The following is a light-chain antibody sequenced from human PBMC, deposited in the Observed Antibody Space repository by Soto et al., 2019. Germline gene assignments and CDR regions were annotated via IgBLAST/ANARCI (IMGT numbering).Light chain of an antibody. V-gene: IGKV3-20*01. CDR3: QQYGSSHT. Sequence: EIVLTQSPGTLSLSPGERATLSCRASQSVSSNYLAWYQQKPGQAPRLLIYGASSRATGIPDRFSSSGAGTDFTLTISRLEPEDFAVYYCQQYGSSHTFGQGTKLEIK. CDR2: GAS. J-gene: IGKJ2*01. CDR1: QSVSSNY.